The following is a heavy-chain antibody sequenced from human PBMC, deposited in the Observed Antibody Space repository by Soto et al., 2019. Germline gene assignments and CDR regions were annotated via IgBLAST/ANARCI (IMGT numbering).Heavy chain of an antibody. Sequence: QLQLQESGPGLVKPSETLSLTCTVSGGSISSSSYYWGWIRQPPGKGLEWIGSLYYSGSTYYNPSLNRRVTISVDTSKNQVSLKLSSVTAADTAVYYWVGSGYSPFDSWGQGTLVTVSS. CDR2: LYYSGST. D-gene: IGHD3-22*01. CDR1: GGSISSSSYY. CDR3: VGSGYSPFDS. J-gene: IGHJ4*02. V-gene: IGHV4-39*01.